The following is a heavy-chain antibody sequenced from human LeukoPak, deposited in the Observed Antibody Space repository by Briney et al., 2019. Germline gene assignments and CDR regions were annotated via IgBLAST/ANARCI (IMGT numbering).Heavy chain of an antibody. D-gene: IGHD1-20*01. J-gene: IGHJ3*02. CDR2: INPNSGGT. CDR1: GYTFTGYY. CDR3: ARGGITGTTRGPTRLNDAFDI. V-gene: IGHV1-2*04. Sequence: ASVNVSCKASGYTFTGYYMHWVRQAPGQGLEWMGWINPNSGGTNYAQKFQGWVTMTRDTSISTAYMELSRLRSDDTAVYYCARGGITGTTRGPTRLNDAFDIWGQGTMVTVSS.